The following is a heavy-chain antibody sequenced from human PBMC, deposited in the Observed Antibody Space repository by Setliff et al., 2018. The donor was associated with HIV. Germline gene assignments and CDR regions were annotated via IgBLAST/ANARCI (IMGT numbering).Heavy chain of an antibody. CDR1: GDSISSSTFY. V-gene: IGHV4-39*01. CDR3: VRPRLRGSGAFDI. CDR2: IYYSGTT. Sequence: TSETLSLTCTVSGDSISSSTFYWGWIRQPPGKGLEWIGSIYYSGTTYYNPSLKSRVAISVDTSKNQFSLKLSSVTAADTAVYYCVRPRLRGSGAFDIWGQGTMVTVSS. J-gene: IGHJ3*02. D-gene: IGHD2-21*01.